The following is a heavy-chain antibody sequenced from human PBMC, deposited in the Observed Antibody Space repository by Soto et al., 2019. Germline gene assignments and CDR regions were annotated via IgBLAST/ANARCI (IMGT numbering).Heavy chain of an antibody. D-gene: IGHD3-10*01. CDR1: GGSISSYY. Sequence: QVQLQESGPGLVKPSETLSLTCTISGGSISSYYWTWIRHPPGKGLEWIGYVYYTGTTKYNPSLKSRVTISLDTSKNEFSLKMTSMTAADTAVYYCARDQQMGRLDPWGQGALVTVSS. CDR2: VYYTGTT. J-gene: IGHJ5*02. CDR3: ARDQQMGRLDP. V-gene: IGHV4-59*01.